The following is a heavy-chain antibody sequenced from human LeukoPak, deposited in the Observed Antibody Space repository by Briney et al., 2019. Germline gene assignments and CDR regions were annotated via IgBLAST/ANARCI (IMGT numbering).Heavy chain of an antibody. V-gene: IGHV3-21*01. CDR3: AKGYSPVVAADFDY. Sequence: SSSSNIYYADSVKGRFAVSRDNAKNELYLQMNSLRAEDTAVYYCAKGYSPVVAADFDYWGQGTLVTVSS. J-gene: IGHJ4*02. D-gene: IGHD2-15*01. CDR2: SSSSNI.